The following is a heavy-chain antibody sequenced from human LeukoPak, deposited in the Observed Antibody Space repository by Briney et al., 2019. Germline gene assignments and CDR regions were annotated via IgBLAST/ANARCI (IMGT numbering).Heavy chain of an antibody. V-gene: IGHV3-48*04. CDR1: GFTFSSYS. J-gene: IGHJ4*02. CDR3: ARDAGGSYSDY. CDR2: ISSSSTI. D-gene: IGHD3-16*01. Sequence: PGGSLRLSCAASGFTFSSYSMNWVRQAPGKGLEWVSYISSSSTIYYADSVKGRFTISRDNAKNSLYLQMNSLRAEDTAVYYCARDAGGSYSDYWGQGTLVAVSS.